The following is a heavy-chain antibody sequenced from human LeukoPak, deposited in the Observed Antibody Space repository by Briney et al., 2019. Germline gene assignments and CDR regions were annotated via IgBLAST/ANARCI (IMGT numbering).Heavy chain of an antibody. CDR1: GGSISSYY. D-gene: IGHD2-15*01. V-gene: IGHV4-59*08. Sequence: SETLSLTCTVSGGSISSYYWSWIRQPPGKGLEWIGYIYYSGSTNYNPSLKSRVTISVGTSKNQFPLKLSSVTAADTAVYYCASSSGGSWNAFDIWGQGTMVTVSS. CDR3: ASSSGGSWNAFDI. CDR2: IYYSGST. J-gene: IGHJ3*02.